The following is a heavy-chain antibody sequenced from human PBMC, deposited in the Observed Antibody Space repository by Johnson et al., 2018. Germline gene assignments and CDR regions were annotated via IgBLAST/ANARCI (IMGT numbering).Heavy chain of an antibody. CDR2: IYYSGST. J-gene: IGHJ3*02. CDR1: GGSISSYY. CDR3: ARDLRGYGDDAFDI. V-gene: IGHV4-59*01. Sequence: QVQLQESGPGLVKPTETLSLTSTVSGGSISSYYWSWIRQPPGKGLEWIGYIYYSGSTNSNPSLKRRVTITVDTSKNQFTLKLSPVTAADTAVYYCARDLRGYGDDAFDIWGQGTMVTVSS. D-gene: IGHD4-17*01.